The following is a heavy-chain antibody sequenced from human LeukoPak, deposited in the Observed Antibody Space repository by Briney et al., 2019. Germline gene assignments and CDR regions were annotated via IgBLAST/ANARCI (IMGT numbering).Heavy chain of an antibody. Sequence: GGSLRLSCAASGFTFSNYGMHWVRQAPGKGLEWLTVISFDGSAAYYADSVKGRFTISRDNSKSTLYLQMNSLRAEDTAVYYCAKGKGTVPAAMGWVDYWGQGTLVTVSS. CDR1: GFTFSNYG. CDR2: ISFDGSAA. J-gene: IGHJ4*02. D-gene: IGHD2-2*01. CDR3: AKGKGTVPAAMGWVDY. V-gene: IGHV3-30*18.